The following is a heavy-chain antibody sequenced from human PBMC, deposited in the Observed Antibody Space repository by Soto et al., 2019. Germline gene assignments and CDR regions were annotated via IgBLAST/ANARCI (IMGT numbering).Heavy chain of an antibody. CDR2: INHSGRT. Sequence: ETLSLTCAVYGDSSTKYYWSWIRQPPGKGLEWIGEINHSGRTNFNPSLKSRVTISVDRSKNQFSLKLRSVTASDTGVYYWASWLVGAAFGSWGHGTLVTVSS. CDR3: ASWLVGAAFGS. D-gene: IGHD1-26*01. J-gene: IGHJ5*01. V-gene: IGHV4-34*01. CDR1: GDSSTKYY.